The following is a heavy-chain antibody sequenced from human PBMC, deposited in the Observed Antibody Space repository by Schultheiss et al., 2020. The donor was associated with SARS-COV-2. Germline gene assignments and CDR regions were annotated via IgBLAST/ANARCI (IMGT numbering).Heavy chain of an antibody. D-gene: IGHD2-15*01. CDR3: ARAHSTRRVVVVAATVSRLGWFDP. CDR2: INHSGST. CDR1: GGSFSGYY. Sequence: SETLSLTCAVYGGSFSGYYWSWIRQPPGKGLEWFGEINHSGSTNYNPSLKSRVTISVDTSKNQFSLKLSSVTAADTAVYYCARAHSTRRVVVVAATVSRLGWFDPWGQGTLVTVSS. V-gene: IGHV4-34*01. J-gene: IGHJ5*02.